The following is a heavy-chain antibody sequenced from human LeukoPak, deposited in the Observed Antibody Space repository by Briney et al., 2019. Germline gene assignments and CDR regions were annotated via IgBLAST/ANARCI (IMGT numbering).Heavy chain of an antibody. Sequence: PGGSLRLSCAASGFTLSSYSMNWVRQAPGKGLEWVSYISTTSRTIHYADSVKGRFTISRDNAKNSLYLQMNSLRAEDTAVYYCARAGHADSFDYWGQGAPVTVSS. J-gene: IGHJ4*02. V-gene: IGHV3-48*01. CDR1: GFTLSSYS. CDR2: ISTTSRTI. D-gene: IGHD2-21*01. CDR3: ARAGHADSFDY.